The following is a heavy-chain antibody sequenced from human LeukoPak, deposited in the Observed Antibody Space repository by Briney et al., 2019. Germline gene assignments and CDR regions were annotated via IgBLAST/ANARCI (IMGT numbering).Heavy chain of an antibody. D-gene: IGHD2-15*01. V-gene: IGHV3-48*03. CDR3: VRQISRYCSGGTCYSGWEFYFDS. CDR1: GFTFSTYE. CDR2: ISGGGSSI. Sequence: PGGSLRLSCAASGFTFSTYEMNWVRQAPGKGPEWVSYISGGGSSIHYADSVKGRFTISRDNAKNSLYLQMNSLRAEDTAVYHCVRQISRYCSGGTCYSGWEFYFDSWGQGTPVTVSS. J-gene: IGHJ4*02.